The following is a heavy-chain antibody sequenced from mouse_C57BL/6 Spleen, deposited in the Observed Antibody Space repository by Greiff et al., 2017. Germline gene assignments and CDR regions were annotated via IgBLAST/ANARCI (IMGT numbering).Heavy chain of an antibody. CDR1: GYAFSSYW. CDR3: ARSTGTSGYFDV. V-gene: IGHV1-80*01. CDR2: IYPGDGDT. Sequence: QVQLQQSGAELVKPGASVKISCKASGYAFSSYWMNWVKQRPGKGLEWIGQIYPGDGDTNYNGKFKGKATLTADKSSSPAYMQLSSLTSEDSAVYFCARSTGTSGYFDVWGTGTTVTVSS. J-gene: IGHJ1*03. D-gene: IGHD4-1*02.